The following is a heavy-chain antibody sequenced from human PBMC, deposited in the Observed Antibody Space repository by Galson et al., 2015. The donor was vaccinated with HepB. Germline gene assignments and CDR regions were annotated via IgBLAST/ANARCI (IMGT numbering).Heavy chain of an antibody. CDR2: VKTDGSIT. CDR3: ARVGYTGSHDLWY. D-gene: IGHD1-26*01. J-gene: IGHJ4*02. V-gene: IGHV3-74*01. Sequence: SLRLSCAASGFTFSAYWMHWVRQVPGEGLVWVSRVKTDGSITSYADSVKGRFTISRDNAKNTLYLQMNSLRAEDTAVYCCARVGYTGSHDLWYWGPGTLVTVSS. CDR1: GFTFSAYW.